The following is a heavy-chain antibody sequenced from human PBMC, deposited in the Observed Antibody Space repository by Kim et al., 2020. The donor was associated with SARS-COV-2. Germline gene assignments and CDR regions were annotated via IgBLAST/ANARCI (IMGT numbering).Heavy chain of an antibody. CDR3: ARLGDYDNRDSQDYYLGY. D-gene: IGHD3-16*01. CDR1: GYRFARWW. J-gene: IGHJ4*02. CDR2: VYPGDSET. Sequence: GESLKISCKASGYRFARWWIGWVRQMPGKGLEWMGTVYPGDSETVYNPSFEGQVTNSADKSIGTAYLQWRRLKASDTAIYYCARLGDYDNRDSQDYYLGYGGRGTLVTVSS. V-gene: IGHV5-51*01.